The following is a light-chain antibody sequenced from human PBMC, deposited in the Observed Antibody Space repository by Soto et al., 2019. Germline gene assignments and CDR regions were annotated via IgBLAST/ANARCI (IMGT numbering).Light chain of an antibody. Sequence: QSVLTQPASVSGSPGQSITISCTGTSSDVGSYNLVSWYQQHPGKAPKLMIYEGIKRPSGVSNRFSGSKSGKTASLTISGLQAEDEADYYCCSYAGSSTWVFGGGTKLTVL. CDR1: SSDVGSYNL. V-gene: IGLV2-23*01. CDR3: CSYAGSSTWV. J-gene: IGLJ3*02. CDR2: EGI.